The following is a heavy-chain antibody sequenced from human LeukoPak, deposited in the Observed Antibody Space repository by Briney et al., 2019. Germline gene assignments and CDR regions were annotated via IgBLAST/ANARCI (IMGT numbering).Heavy chain of an antibody. J-gene: IGHJ2*01. D-gene: IGHD2-15*01. CDR1: GGSISSSSYY. CDR2: IYYSGST. V-gene: IGHV4-39*07. Sequence: SETLSLTCTVSGGSISSSSYYWGWIRQPPGKGLEWIGSIYYSGSTYYSPSLKSRVTISVDTSKNQFSLKLSSVTAADTAVYYCARPRLLGLPYWYFDLWGRGTLVTVSS. CDR3: ARPRLLGLPYWYFDL.